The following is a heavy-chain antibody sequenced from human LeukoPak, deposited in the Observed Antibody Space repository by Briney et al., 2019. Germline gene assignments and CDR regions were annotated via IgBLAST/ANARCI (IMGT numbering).Heavy chain of an antibody. Sequence: PSETLSLTCTVSGGSISTSNYYWGWIRQPPGKGLEWIGSIYYSGSTYYNPSLKSRVTISVDTSKNQFSLKLSSVTAADTAVYYCARGSMRGSSWCRYYFDYWGQGTLVTVSS. CDR1: GGSISTSNYY. CDR2: IYYSGST. J-gene: IGHJ4*02. D-gene: IGHD6-13*01. CDR3: ARGSMRGSSWCRYYFDY. V-gene: IGHV4-39*01.